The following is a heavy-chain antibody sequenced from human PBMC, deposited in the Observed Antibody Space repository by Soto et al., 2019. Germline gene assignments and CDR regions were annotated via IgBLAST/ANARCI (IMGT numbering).Heavy chain of an antibody. J-gene: IGHJ6*02. CDR2: IIPIFGTA. CDR1: GGTFSSYA. D-gene: IGHD6-6*01. Sequence: SVKVSCKASGGTFSSYAISWVRQAPGQGLEWMGGIIPIFGTANYAQKFQGRVTITADESTSTAYMELSSLRSEDTAVYYCARDPRYSSSSGYYYYGMDVWGQGTTVTVSS. V-gene: IGHV1-69*13. CDR3: ARDPRYSSSSGYYYYGMDV.